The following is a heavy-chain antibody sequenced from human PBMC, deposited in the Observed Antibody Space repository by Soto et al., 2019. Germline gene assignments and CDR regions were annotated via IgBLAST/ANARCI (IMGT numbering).Heavy chain of an antibody. CDR2: IYATGTT. D-gene: IGHD1-1*01. V-gene: IGHV4-4*07. CDR1: GASISGYY. J-gene: IGHJ5*02. Sequence: SETLSLTCTVSGASISGYYWSWIRKSAGKGLEWIGRIYATGTTDYNPSLKSRVMMSVDTSKKQFSLKLRSVTAADTAVYYCVRDGTKTLRDWCERWGQGISVIVSS. CDR3: VRDGTKTLRDWCER.